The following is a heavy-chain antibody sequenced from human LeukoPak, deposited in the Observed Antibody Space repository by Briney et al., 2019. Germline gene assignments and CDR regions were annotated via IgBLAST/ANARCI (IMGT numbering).Heavy chain of an antibody. J-gene: IGHJ4*02. D-gene: IGHD6-19*01. CDR2: ISDSSSYI. CDR3: ARDRGSGWYGDLGC. Sequence: GGSLRLSCAASGFTFSSYGMHWVRQAPGKGLEWVPSISDSSSYIFYADSVKGRFTISRDNAKNSLYLQMNSLRAEDTAVYYCARDRGSGWYGDLGCWGQGTLVTVSS. V-gene: IGHV3-21*01. CDR1: GFTFSSYG.